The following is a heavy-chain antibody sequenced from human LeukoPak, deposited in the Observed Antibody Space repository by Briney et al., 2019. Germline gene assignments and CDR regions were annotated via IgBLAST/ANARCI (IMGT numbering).Heavy chain of an antibody. CDR3: ARRRFVRGPDVVNPFDY. CDR2: INYSGST. CDR1: GGSISNTFYY. J-gene: IGHJ4*02. Sequence: SETLSLTCTVSGGSISNTFYYWGWIRQPPGKGLEWIGSINYSGSTYYNPSLKSRVTISVDTSKNQFSLKLSSVTAADTAVYYCARRRFVRGPDVVNPFDYWGQGTLVTVSS. D-gene: IGHD2-8*01. V-gene: IGHV4-39*01.